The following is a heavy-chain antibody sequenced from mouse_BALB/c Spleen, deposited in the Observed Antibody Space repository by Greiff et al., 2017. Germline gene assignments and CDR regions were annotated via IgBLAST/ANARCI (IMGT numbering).Heavy chain of an antibody. CDR2: ISSGGSYT. Sequence: EVMLVESGGGLVKPGGSLKLSCAASGFTFSSYAMSWVRQSPEKRLEWVAEISSGGSYTYYPYTVTGRFTISRDNAKNTLYLEMSSLRSEDTAMYYCARDQNYDYSWFAYWGQGTLVTVSA. CDR3: ARDQNYDYSWFAY. V-gene: IGHV5-9-4*01. J-gene: IGHJ3*01. CDR1: GFTFSSYA. D-gene: IGHD2-4*01.